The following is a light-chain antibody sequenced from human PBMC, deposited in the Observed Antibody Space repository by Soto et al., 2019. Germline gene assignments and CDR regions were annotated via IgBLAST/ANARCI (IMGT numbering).Light chain of an antibody. CDR1: SSNIGSNY. J-gene: IGLJ2*01. Sequence: QSVLSQPPSASGTPGQRVTISCSGSSSNIGSNYVYWYQHLPGTAPKLLIYNNNLRPSGVPDRFSGSKSDTSASLAISGLRSEDEADYYCAAWDDSLSGQGIFGGGTKLTVL. CDR3: AAWDDSLSGQGI. V-gene: IGLV1-47*02. CDR2: NNN.